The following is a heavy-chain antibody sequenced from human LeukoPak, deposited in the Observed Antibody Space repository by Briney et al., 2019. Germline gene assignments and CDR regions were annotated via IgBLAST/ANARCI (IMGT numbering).Heavy chain of an antibody. D-gene: IGHD1-26*01. V-gene: IGHV1-69*04. CDR2: IIPILGIA. CDR1: GGTFGSYA. Sequence: GASVKVSCKASGGTFGSYAISWVRQAPGQGLEWMGRIIPILGIANYAQKFQGRVTITADKSTSTAYMELSSLRSEDTAVYYCARDAKRYSGSYHYYFDYWGQGTLVTVSS. CDR3: ARDAKRYSGSYHYYFDY. J-gene: IGHJ4*02.